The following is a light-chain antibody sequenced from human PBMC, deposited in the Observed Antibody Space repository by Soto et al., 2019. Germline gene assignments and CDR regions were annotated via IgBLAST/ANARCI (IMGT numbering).Light chain of an antibody. J-gene: IGKJ5*01. V-gene: IGKV3-20*01. Sequence: IVMTQSPATLSLSTGGRATLSCRVSQSVSSTLAWYQQKPGQAPRLLIYGASSRASGIPDRFSGSVSGTDCTITLSRVQTEDCAVYYGQQYGSSPRTFGQGTRLEI. CDR3: QQYGSSPRT. CDR2: GAS. CDR1: QSVSST.